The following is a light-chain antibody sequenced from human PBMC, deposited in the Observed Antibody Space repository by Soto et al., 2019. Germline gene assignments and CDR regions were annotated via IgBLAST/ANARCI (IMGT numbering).Light chain of an antibody. Sequence: EIVLTQSPATLSLSPGERATLSCRPSQSVSSYLAWYQQKPGQAPRLLIYDASKRATGIPGRFSGSGSGTDFTLTISSLEPEDFAVYYCQQRSTWPPDELTFGGGNKVEIK. J-gene: IGKJ4*01. CDR2: DAS. CDR1: QSVSSY. CDR3: QQRSTWPPDELT. V-gene: IGKV3-11*01.